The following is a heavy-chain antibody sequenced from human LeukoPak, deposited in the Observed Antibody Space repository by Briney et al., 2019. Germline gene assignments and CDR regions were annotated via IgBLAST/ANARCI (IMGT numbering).Heavy chain of an antibody. CDR1: GFTFSSYG. D-gene: IGHD3-10*01. V-gene: IGHV3-30*02. J-gene: IGHJ3*02. CDR3: TSVPNYYAAFDI. Sequence: GGSLRLSCAASGFTFSSYGMHWVRQAPGKGLEWVAFIRYDGSNKYYADSVKGRFTISRDNSKNTLYLQMNSLKTEDTAVYYCTSVPNYYAAFDIWGQGTMVTVSS. CDR2: IRYDGSNK.